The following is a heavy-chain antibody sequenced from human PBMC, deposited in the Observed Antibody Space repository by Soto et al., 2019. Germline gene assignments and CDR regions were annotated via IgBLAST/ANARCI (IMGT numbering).Heavy chain of an antibody. Sequence: ASVKVSCKASGYTFTGYYMHWVRQAPGQGLEWMGWINPNSGGTNYAQKFQGRVTMTRDTSISTAYMELSRLRSDDTAVYYCARKGRYCSGGSCYSRYYYYGMDVWGQGTTVTVSS. J-gene: IGHJ6*02. CDR3: ARKGRYCSGGSCYSRYYYYGMDV. D-gene: IGHD2-15*01. V-gene: IGHV1-2*02. CDR2: INPNSGGT. CDR1: GYTFTGYY.